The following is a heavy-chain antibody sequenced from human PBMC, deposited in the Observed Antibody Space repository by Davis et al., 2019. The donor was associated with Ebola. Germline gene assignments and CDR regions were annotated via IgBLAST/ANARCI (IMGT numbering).Heavy chain of an antibody. V-gene: IGHV1-18*01. Sequence: ASVKVSCKTSGYTFSSYGISWVRQAPGQGLEWMGWINGYNGNTNYAQKLQGRVTMTEDTSTDTAYMELSSLRSEDTAVYYCATDQRYQLISNHYYYAMDVWGQGTTVTVSS. CDR1: GYTFSSYG. D-gene: IGHD2-2*01. CDR3: ATDQRYQLISNHYYYAMDV. J-gene: IGHJ6*02. CDR2: INGYNGNT.